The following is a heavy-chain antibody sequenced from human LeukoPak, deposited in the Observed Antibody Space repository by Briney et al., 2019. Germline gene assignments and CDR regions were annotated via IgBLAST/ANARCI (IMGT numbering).Heavy chain of an antibody. CDR1: GFTFSSYA. J-gene: IGHJ4*02. CDR3: AKDRDSSSWYLGSCFGDY. Sequence: GGSLRLSCAASGFTFSSYASSWVRQAPGKGLEWASGISGSGGSTHYADSVKGRFTISRDKSKNTLYLEMNSLRAEDTAVYYCAKDRDSSSWYLGSCFGDYWGQGTLVTVSS. CDR2: ISGSGGST. D-gene: IGHD6-13*01. V-gene: IGHV3-23*01.